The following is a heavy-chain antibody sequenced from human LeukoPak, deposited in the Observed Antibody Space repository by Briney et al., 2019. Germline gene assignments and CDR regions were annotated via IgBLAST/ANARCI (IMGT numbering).Heavy chain of an antibody. V-gene: IGHV5-51*01. CDR1: GYNFTNYW. CDR2: IYPGDSDT. CDR3: ASKGPYSSSWFGASDAFDI. D-gene: IGHD6-13*01. Sequence: GESLKISCKGSGYNFTNYWIGWVRQMPGNGLEWMGIIYPGDSDTRYSPSFQGQVTISADKSISTAYLQWSSLKASDTAMYYCASKGPYSSSWFGASDAFDIWGQGTMVTVSS. J-gene: IGHJ3*02.